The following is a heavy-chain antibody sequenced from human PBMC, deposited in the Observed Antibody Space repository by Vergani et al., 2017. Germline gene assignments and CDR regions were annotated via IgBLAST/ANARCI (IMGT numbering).Heavy chain of an antibody. CDR2: IIPVLGTA. Sequence: QVQLVQSGAEVKKPGSSVKVSCKTSGDTFSSYALSWVRQAPGQGLEWMGRIIPVLGTAEYAQKFQGRVTITADESTSTAYMELSSLRSEDTAVFYCARVRCSGGSCYRGFDYWGQGTLVTVSS. CDR1: GDTFSSYA. V-gene: IGHV1-69*11. D-gene: IGHD2-15*01. CDR3: ARVRCSGGSCYRGFDY. J-gene: IGHJ4*02.